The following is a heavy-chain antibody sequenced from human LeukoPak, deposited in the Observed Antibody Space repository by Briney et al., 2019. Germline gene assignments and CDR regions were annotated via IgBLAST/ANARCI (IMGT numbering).Heavy chain of an antibody. Sequence: GGSLRLSCATSGFTFSSYWMHWVRQAPGKGLVWVARIHSDGIGTTYADSVKGRFTISRDNAKNTLYLQMNSLRAEDTAVYYCARDGSSARGDYWGQGTLVTVSS. D-gene: IGHD2-2*01. CDR1: GFTFSSYW. CDR3: ARDGSSARGDY. J-gene: IGHJ4*02. CDR2: IHSDGIGT. V-gene: IGHV3-74*01.